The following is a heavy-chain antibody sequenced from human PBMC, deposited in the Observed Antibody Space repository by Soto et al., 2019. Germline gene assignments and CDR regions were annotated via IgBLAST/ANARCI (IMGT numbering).Heavy chain of an antibody. V-gene: IGHV1-69*06. CDR2: IIPIFGTA. D-gene: IGHD5-12*01. CDR3: ARGFVEMATISAFDI. J-gene: IGHJ3*02. CDR1: GGTFSSYA. Sequence: SVKVSCKASGGTFSSYAISWVRQAPGQGLEWMGGIIPIFGTANYAQKFQGRVTVTADKSTSTAYMELSSLRSEDTAVYYCARGFVEMATISAFDIWGQGTMVTVSS.